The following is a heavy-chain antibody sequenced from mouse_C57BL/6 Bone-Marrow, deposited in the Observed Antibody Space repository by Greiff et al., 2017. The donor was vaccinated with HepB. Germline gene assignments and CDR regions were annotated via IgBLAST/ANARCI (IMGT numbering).Heavy chain of an antibody. Sequence: EVQLQQSGPVLVKPGASVKMSCKASGYTFTDYYMNWVKQSHGKSLEWIGVINPYNGGTSYNQKFKGKATLTVDKSSSTAYMELNSLTSEDSAVYYCARGIRDSSGQRAWFAYWGQGTLVTVSA. J-gene: IGHJ3*01. CDR1: GYTFTDYY. CDR2: INPYNGGT. D-gene: IGHD3-2*02. CDR3: ARGIRDSSGQRAWFAY. V-gene: IGHV1-19*01.